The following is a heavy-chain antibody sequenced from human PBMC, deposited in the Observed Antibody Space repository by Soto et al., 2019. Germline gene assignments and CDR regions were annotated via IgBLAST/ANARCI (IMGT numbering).Heavy chain of an antibody. CDR2: ISFDGSSK. Sequence: QVQLVESGGGVVQPGRSLRLSCAASRFTFTGYAIHWVRQAPGKGLEWVAIISFDGSSKYYADSVKGRFTISRDNFKNILYLQMNSLRTEDTAMYYCARDLGYRRYFDYWGQGSLVTVSS. D-gene: IGHD5-18*01. J-gene: IGHJ4*02. CDR1: RFTFTGYA. CDR3: ARDLGYRRYFDY. V-gene: IGHV3-30-3*01.